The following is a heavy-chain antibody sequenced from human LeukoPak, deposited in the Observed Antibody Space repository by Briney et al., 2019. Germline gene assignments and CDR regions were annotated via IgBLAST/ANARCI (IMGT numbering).Heavy chain of an antibody. CDR2: ISYDGSNK. Sequence: GGSLRLSCAASGFTFSSYGMHWVRQAPGKGLEWVAVISYDGSNKYYADSVKGRFTISRDNSKNTLHLQMNSLRAEDTAVYYCAKAIYDILAGPYYYYGMDVWGQGTTVTVSS. CDR1: GFTFSSYG. D-gene: IGHD3-9*01. CDR3: AKAIYDILAGPYYYYGMDV. J-gene: IGHJ6*02. V-gene: IGHV3-30*18.